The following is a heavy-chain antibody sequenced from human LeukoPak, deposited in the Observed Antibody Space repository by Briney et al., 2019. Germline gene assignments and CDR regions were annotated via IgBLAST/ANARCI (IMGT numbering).Heavy chain of an antibody. J-gene: IGHJ5*02. CDR2: IYYSGST. CDR1: GGSISSYY. D-gene: IGHD3-16*02. V-gene: IGHV4-59*08. Sequence: SETLSLTCTVSGGSISSYYWSWIRQPPGKGLEWIGYIYYSGSTNYNPSLKSRVTISVDTSKNQFSLKLSSVTAADTAVYYCARSNYDYVWGSYRRGNWFDPWGQGTLVTVSS. CDR3: ARSNYDYVWGSYRRGNWFDP.